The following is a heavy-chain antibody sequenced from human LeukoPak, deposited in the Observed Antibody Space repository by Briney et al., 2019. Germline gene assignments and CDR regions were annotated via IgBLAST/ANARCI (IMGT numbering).Heavy chain of an antibody. Sequence: GGSLRLSCAASGFTFSSYWMHWVRQAPGKGLVWVSRISGDGSSTTYADSVKGRFTIPRDNAKNTLYLQMNSLRAEDTAVYYCARGPTLFDYWGQGTLVTVSS. J-gene: IGHJ4*02. CDR3: ARGPTLFDY. CDR1: GFTFSSYW. D-gene: IGHD1-26*01. V-gene: IGHV3-74*01. CDR2: ISGDGSST.